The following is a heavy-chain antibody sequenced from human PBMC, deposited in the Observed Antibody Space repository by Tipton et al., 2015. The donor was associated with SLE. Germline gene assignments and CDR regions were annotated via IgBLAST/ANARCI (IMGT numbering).Heavy chain of an antibody. CDR3: AKAGISGSAYDY. V-gene: IGHV3-7*03. J-gene: IGHJ4*02. D-gene: IGHD3-10*01. CDR2: IKQDGSEK. Sequence: SLRLSCSASDFNFRNYWMSWVRQAPGKGLEWVANIKQDGSEKYYVDSVKGRFTISRDNSKNMLFLQMNSLRADDTALYYCAKAGISGSAYDYWGQGTPVTVSS. CDR1: DFNFRNYW.